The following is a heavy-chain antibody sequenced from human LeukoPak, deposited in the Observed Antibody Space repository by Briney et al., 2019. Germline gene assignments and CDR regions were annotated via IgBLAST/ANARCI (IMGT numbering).Heavy chain of an antibody. V-gene: IGHV3-33*01. CDR1: GFTFSSYG. J-gene: IGHJ4*02. Sequence: PGRSLILSCAASGFTFSSYGMHWVRQAPGKGLEWVAVIWYDGSNKFYADSVKGRFTISRDDSKNTLYLQMISLRAEDTAFYYCARDYYGDGLDYWGQGTLVTVSS. D-gene: IGHD4-17*01. CDR2: IWYDGSNK. CDR3: ARDYYGDGLDY.